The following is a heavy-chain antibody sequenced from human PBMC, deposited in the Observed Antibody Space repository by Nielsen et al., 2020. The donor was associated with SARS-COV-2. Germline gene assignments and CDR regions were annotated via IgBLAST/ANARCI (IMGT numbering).Heavy chain of an antibody. Sequence: SETLSLTCAVSGGSISSSYYWSWIRQPPGKGLEWVGYIYYSGSTYYNPSLKSRVTISVDTSKNQFSLKLSSVTAADTAVYYCARVQYDFWSGYNWFDPWGQGTLVTVSS. V-gene: IGHV4-31*11. CDR1: GGSISSSYY. J-gene: IGHJ5*02. D-gene: IGHD3-3*01. CDR3: ARVQYDFWSGYNWFDP. CDR2: IYYSGST.